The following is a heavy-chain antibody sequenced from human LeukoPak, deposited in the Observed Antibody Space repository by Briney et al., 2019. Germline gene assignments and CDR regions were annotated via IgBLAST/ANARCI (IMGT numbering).Heavy chain of an antibody. J-gene: IGHJ4*02. D-gene: IGHD3-16*01. Sequence: GGSLRLSCAASGFTFDDYGMSWVRQASGKGLEWVSVIYRHGGTAYADSVQGRFSISRDNSKNTVDLQMNSLRAEDTAVYYCARDVIYASEIYSYGDSWGQGTLVTVSS. CDR3: ARDVIYASEIYSYGDS. CDR2: IYRHGGT. V-gene: IGHV3-66*01. CDR1: GFTFDDYG.